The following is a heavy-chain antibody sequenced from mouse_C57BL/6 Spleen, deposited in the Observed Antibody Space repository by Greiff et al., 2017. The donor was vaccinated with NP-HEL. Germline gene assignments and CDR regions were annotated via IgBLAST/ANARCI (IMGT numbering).Heavy chain of an antibody. J-gene: IGHJ2*01. CDR3: ARRTLLLGQPEYFDY. CDR2: IYWDDDK. V-gene: IGHV8-12*01. CDR1: GFSLSTSGMG. Sequence: QVTLKECGPGILQSSQTLSLTCSFSGFSLSTSGMGVRWIRQPSGKGLEWLAHIYWDDDKRYNPSLKSRPTISKDTSRNQVFLKNTRVDTAHTATYYCARRTLLLGQPEYFDYWGQGTTLTVSS. D-gene: IGHD2-10*01.